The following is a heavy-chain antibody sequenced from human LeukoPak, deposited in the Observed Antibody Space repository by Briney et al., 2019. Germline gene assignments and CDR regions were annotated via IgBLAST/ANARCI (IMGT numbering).Heavy chain of an antibody. J-gene: IGHJ4*02. V-gene: IGHV3-33*01. CDR2: IWHDGSSK. D-gene: IGHD3-10*01. Sequence: GGSLRLSCAASGFTFSNYGMHWVRQAPGKGLEWVAVIWHDGSSKYSADSVKGRFTISRDNSKNTLYLQMNSLRAEDTAVYYCARGAVWFGERRGEIDYWGQGTLVTVSS. CDR1: GFTFSNYG. CDR3: ARGAVWFGERRGEIDY.